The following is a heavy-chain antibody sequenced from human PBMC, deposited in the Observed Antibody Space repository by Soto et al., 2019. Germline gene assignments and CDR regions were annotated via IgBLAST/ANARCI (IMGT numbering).Heavy chain of an antibody. CDR3: ARQEYCSSTSCYKVDS. V-gene: IGHV5-51*01. CDR2: IYLGDSNT. Sequence: EFMKNAFTGSGKSFTSYWIGWVRQIPGKGLEWMGIIYLGDSNTRYSPTFQGQVTISADRSISTAYLQWSSLKASDTAMYYCARQEYCSSTSCYKVDSWGQGTLVTVSS. J-gene: IGHJ4*02. D-gene: IGHD2-2*02. CDR1: GKSFTSYW.